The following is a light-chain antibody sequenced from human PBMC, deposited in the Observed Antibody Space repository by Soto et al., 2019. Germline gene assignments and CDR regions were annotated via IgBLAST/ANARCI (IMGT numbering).Light chain of an antibody. CDR1: QDIRKY. CDR2: DAS. CDR3: QQYDNLPLI. J-gene: IGKJ5*01. Sequence: IPMTQSPSSLSASVGDRVTITCQATQDIRKYLNWYQQKPGKVPKLLIYDASSLETGVPSRFSGSGSGTDFTLTISSLQPEDFATYYCQQYDNLPLIFGQGTRLDIK. V-gene: IGKV1-33*01.